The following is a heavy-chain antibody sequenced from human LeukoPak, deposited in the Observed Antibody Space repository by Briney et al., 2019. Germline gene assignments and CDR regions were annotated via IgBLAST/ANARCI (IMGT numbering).Heavy chain of an antibody. D-gene: IGHD6-19*01. CDR3: ARDLGNVGWLIDY. CDR2: IHNSGSP. CDR1: GASITTYC. J-gene: IGHJ4*02. V-gene: IGHV4-4*07. Sequence: SETLSLTCSVSGASITTYCWGWIRQSAGKGLEWIGRIHNSGSPHYNPSLTGRVTMSLDTSKNQFSLKLTSVTAADTAVYYCARDLGNVGWLIDYWGQGTRVTVSS.